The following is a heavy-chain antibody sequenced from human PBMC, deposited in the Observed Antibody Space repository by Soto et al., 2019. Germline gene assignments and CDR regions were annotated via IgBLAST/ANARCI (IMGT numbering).Heavy chain of an antibody. J-gene: IGHJ4*02. Sequence: SETLSLTCAVSGDSISRGYYWAWIRQPPGKGLEYIGSIYHSGTTYYNPSLMSRVTISVDTSKNQFSLNLRSVTAADSAVYYCARDYGGNDVWGQGTLVTVSS. V-gene: IGHV4-38-2*01. CDR1: GDSISRGYY. D-gene: IGHD4-17*01. CDR3: ARDYGGNDV. CDR2: IYHSGTT.